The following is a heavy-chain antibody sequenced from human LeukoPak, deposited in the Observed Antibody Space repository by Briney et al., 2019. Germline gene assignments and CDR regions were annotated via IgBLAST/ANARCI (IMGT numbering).Heavy chain of an antibody. Sequence: SETLSLTCTVSGGSINSYYWSWIRQPPGKGLEWIGYIYYSGSTNYNPSLKSRVTISVDTSKNQISLRLSSVTAADTAVYYCAKASCGGGCYVESWGQGTLVTVSS. V-gene: IGHV4-59*08. D-gene: IGHD2-21*02. J-gene: IGHJ4*02. CDR3: AKASCGGGCYVES. CDR1: GGSINSYY. CDR2: IYYSGST.